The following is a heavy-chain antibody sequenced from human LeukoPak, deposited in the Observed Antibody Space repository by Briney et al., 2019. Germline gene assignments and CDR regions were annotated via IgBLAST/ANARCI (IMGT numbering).Heavy chain of an antibody. Sequence: SETLSLTCAVYGGSFSGYYWSWIRQPPGKGLEWIGEINHSGSTNYNPSLKSRVTISVDTSKNQFSLKLSSVTAADTAVYYCARAGQAAGACVFDYWGQGTLVTVSS. CDR3: ARAGQAAGACVFDY. V-gene: IGHV4-34*01. CDR1: GGSFSGYY. CDR2: INHSGST. D-gene: IGHD6-13*01. J-gene: IGHJ4*02.